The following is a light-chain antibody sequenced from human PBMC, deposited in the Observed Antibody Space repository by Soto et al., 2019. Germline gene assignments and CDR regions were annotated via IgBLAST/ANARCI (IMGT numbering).Light chain of an antibody. CDR3: SSYTRSSFYV. J-gene: IGLJ1*01. CDR1: SSDVGGYNY. Sequence: QSVLTQPASVSGSPGQSITISCTGTSSDVGGYNYVSWYQQHPGKAPKLMIYDVSNRPSGVSNRFSGSKSGNTGSLTISGLQAEDEADYYCSSYTRSSFYVFGTGTKVTVL. CDR2: DVS. V-gene: IGLV2-14*01.